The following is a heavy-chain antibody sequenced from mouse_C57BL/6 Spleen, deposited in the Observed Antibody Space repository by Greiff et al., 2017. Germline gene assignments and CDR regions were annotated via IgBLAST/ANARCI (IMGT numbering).Heavy chain of an antibody. CDR3: ARRGSNYAFDY. CDR2: IYPGGGYT. J-gene: IGHJ2*01. D-gene: IGHD2-5*01. Sequence: VQLQQSGAELVRPGTSVKMSCKATGYTFTNYWIGWAKQRPGHGLEWIGDIYPGGGYTNYNEKFKGKATLTADKSSSTAYLQFSSLTSEDAAIYYCARRGSNYAFDYWGQGTTLTVSS. CDR1: GYTFTNYW. V-gene: IGHV1-63*01.